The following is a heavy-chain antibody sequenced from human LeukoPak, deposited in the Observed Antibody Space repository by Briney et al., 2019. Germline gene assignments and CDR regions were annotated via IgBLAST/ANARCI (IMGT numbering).Heavy chain of an antibody. J-gene: IGHJ6*02. CDR2: ITNDGSST. CDR1: GFTFSSYW. Sequence: GGSLRLSCAASGFTFSSYWMHWVRQAPGKGLVWVSRITNDGSSTLYADSVKGRVTISRDNAKNTLYLQMNSLRAEDTAVYYCARGVAGIAAPPGMDVWGQGTTVTVSS. V-gene: IGHV3-74*03. CDR3: ARGVAGIAAPPGMDV. D-gene: IGHD6-13*01.